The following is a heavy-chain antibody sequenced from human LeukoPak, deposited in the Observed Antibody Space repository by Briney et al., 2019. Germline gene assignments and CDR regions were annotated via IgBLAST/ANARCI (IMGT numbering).Heavy chain of an antibody. CDR1: GFTFSSYG. D-gene: IGHD3-10*01. V-gene: IGHV3-23*01. CDR3: AKCHGSGDDAFDI. CDR2: ISGSGGST. Sequence: PGGSLRLSCAASGFTFSSYGMHWVRQAPGKGLEWVSAISGSGGSTYYADSVKGRFTISRDNSKNTLYLQMNSLRAEDTAVYYCAKCHGSGDDAFDIWGQGTMVTVSS. J-gene: IGHJ3*02.